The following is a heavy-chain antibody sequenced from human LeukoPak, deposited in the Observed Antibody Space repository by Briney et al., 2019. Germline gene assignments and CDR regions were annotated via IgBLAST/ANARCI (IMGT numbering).Heavy chain of an antibody. CDR3: ARSGRGYDDSRGYYTALDY. Sequence: SETLSLTCTVSGGSISSYYLSWIRQPAGKGLEWIGRIYTSGSTNYNPSLKSRVTMSVDTSKNQFSLKLSSVTAADTAVYYCARSGRGYDDSRGYYTALDYWGQGTLVTVSS. D-gene: IGHD3-22*01. CDR2: IYTSGST. V-gene: IGHV4-4*07. J-gene: IGHJ4*02. CDR1: GGSISSYY.